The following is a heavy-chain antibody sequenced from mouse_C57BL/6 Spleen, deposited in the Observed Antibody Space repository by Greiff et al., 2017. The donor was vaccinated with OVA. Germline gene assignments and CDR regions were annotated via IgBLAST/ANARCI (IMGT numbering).Heavy chain of an antibody. CDR1: GYAFSSYW. CDR2: IYPGDGDT. Sequence: QVQLQQSGAELVKPGASVKISCKASGYAFSSYWMNWVKQRPGKGLEWIGQIYPGDGDTNYNGKFKGKATLTADKSSSTAYMQLSSLTSEDSAVYFCARRISGLDFDYWGQGTTLTVSS. CDR3: ARRISGLDFDY. D-gene: IGHD2-2*01. J-gene: IGHJ2*01. V-gene: IGHV1-80*01.